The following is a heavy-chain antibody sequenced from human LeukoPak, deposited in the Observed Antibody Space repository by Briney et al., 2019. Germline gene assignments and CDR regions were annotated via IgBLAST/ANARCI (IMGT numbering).Heavy chain of an antibody. V-gene: IGHV3-30*14. CDR1: GFTFSSYA. Sequence: GGSLSLSCAASGFTFSSYAMHWVRQAPGKGLEWVTLISYDGSNKNYADSVKGRFTISRDNSKNTLYLQMNSLRAEDTAVYYCARTTTYYYDSSGYYDYWGQGTLVTVSS. J-gene: IGHJ4*02. CDR2: ISYDGSNK. D-gene: IGHD3-22*01. CDR3: ARTTTYYYDSSGYYDY.